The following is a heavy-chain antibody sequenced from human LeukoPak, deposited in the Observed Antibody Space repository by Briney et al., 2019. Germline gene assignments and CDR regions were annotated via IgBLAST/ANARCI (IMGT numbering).Heavy chain of an antibody. Sequence: GGSLRLSCAASGLHFSGTAMSWVRQAPGKGLEWVSAISHDGMNAYYADSVKGRFTISRDNSKKTVSLEMSSLTAADTGVYYCAKDGAQYSSGPECDPRRQGALVTVSP. D-gene: IGHD6-19*01. CDR3: AKDGAQYSSGPECDP. V-gene: IGHV3-23*01. J-gene: IGHJ5*02. CDR1: GLHFSGTA. CDR2: ISHDGMNA.